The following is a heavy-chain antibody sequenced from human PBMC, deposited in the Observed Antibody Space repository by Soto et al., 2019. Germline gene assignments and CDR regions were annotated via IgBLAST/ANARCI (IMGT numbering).Heavy chain of an antibody. CDR2: IYYSGST. J-gene: IGHJ4*02. CDR1: GGSISSYY. D-gene: IGHD2-2*01. V-gene: IGHV4-59*01. CDR3: AGSKDIVVPRFDY. Sequence: QVQLQESGPGLVKPSETLSLTCTVSGGSISSYYWSWIRQPPGKGLEWIGYIYYSGSTNYNPSLKSRVTISVDTSKNQFSLTLSSVTAADTAVYYCAGSKDIVVPRFDYWGQGTLVTVSS.